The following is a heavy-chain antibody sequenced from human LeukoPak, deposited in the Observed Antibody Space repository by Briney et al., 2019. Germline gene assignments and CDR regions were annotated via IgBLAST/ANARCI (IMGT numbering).Heavy chain of an antibody. Sequence: SETQSLTCTVSSGSISGSYYWYWIRQPAGKGLEWIGRIYASGSTNYDPSLKSRVTISVDKSNNQFSLMVTSVTAADTAVYYCARGKQNAVDYWGQGILVTVSS. CDR1: SGSISGSYY. V-gene: IGHV4-4*07. J-gene: IGHJ4*02. D-gene: IGHD1-1*01. CDR2: IYASGST. CDR3: ARGKQNAVDY.